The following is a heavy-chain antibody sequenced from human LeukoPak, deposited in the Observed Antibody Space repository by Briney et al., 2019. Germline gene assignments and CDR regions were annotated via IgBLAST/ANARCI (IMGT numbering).Heavy chain of an antibody. CDR2: ISSSGSTI. J-gene: IGHJ4*02. D-gene: IGHD6-13*01. V-gene: IGHV3-48*03. CDR3: ARGLAAGTWRKVVY. Sequence: GGSLRLSCAASGFTFSSYEMNWVRQAPGKGLEWVSYISSSGSTIYYADSVKGRFTISRDNAKNSLYLQMNSLRAEDTAVYYCARGLAAGTWRKVVYWGQGTLVTVSS. CDR1: GFTFSSYE.